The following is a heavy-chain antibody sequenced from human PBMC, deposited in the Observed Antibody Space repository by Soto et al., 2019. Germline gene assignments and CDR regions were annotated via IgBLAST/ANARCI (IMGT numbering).Heavy chain of an antibody. V-gene: IGHV4-34*01. Sequence: QVQLQQWGAGLLKPSETLSLTCAVDGGFVSSGSYYWCWIRQPPGKGLEWIGEMSNSGRTHFNPSLKSGVTISVDTSKNQFSLRMSSVTAADTALYYCARVERGTVTTVVDAFDIWGPGTMVTVSS. J-gene: IGHJ3*02. CDR2: MSNSGRT. CDR1: GGFVSSGSYY. CDR3: ARVERGTVTTVVDAFDI. D-gene: IGHD1-1*01.